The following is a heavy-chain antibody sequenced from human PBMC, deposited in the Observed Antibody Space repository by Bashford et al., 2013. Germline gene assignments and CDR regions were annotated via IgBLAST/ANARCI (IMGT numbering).Heavy chain of an antibody. D-gene: IGHD2-2*02. CDR1: GGTFSSYA. J-gene: IGHJ6*04. CDR2: IIPIFGTA. Sequence: SVKVSCKASGGTFSSYAISWVRQAPGQGLEWMGGIIPIFGTANYAQKFQGRVTITADESTSTAYMELSSLRSEDTAVYYCARGNCSSTSCYSRVYYYYGMDVWGQRDHGHRLL. V-gene: IGHV1-69*13. CDR3: ARGNCSSTSCYSRVYYYYGMDV.